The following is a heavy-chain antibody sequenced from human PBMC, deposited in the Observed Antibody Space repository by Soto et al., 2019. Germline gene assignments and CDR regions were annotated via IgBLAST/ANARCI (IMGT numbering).Heavy chain of an antibody. V-gene: IGHV4-31*03. CDR2: VYYSGST. Sequence: QVQLQESGPGLVKPSQTLSLTCTVSGGSISSGGYYWRWIRQHPGKGLEWIGYVYYSGSTYYNPSLKSRVTISLDTSKNQFSLKLSSVTAADTAVYYCARGRTSSPTPGDYWGQGTLVTVSS. CDR3: ARGRTSSPTPGDY. D-gene: IGHD2-2*01. J-gene: IGHJ4*02. CDR1: GGSISSGGYY.